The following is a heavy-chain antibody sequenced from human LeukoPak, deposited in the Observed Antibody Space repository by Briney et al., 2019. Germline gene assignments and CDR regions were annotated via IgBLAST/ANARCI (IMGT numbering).Heavy chain of an antibody. CDR3: ARVNYDSSGYYVDY. V-gene: IGHV3-21*01. Sequence: PGGSLRLSCAASGFTFSSHSMNWVRQAPGEGLEWVSSIGGSSSSIYYADSVKGRFTISRDNAKNSLYLQMNSLRAEDTAVYYCARVNYDSSGYYVDYWGQGTLVTVSS. CDR2: IGGSSSSI. D-gene: IGHD3-22*01. CDR1: GFTFSSHS. J-gene: IGHJ4*02.